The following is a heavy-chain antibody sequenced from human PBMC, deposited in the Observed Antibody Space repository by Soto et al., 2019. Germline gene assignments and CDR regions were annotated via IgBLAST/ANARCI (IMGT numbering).Heavy chain of an antibody. CDR3: TRGGTRYQSIGYYLGIDGMDV. CDR1: GGTFNSYA. D-gene: IGHD3-22*01. CDR2: TIPMFGTT. Sequence: QVQLVQSGAEVKKPESSVRVSCKASGGTFNSYAITWVRQAPGQGLEWMGGTIPMFGTTNYAEKFQGRVTISADESTNTADRELSSRRSEDTAVYYGTRGGTRYQSIGYYLGIDGMDVWGQGTTVIVSS. V-gene: IGHV1-69*12. J-gene: IGHJ6*02.